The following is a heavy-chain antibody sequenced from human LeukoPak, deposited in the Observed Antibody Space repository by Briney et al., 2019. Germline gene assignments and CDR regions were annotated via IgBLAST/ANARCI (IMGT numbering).Heavy chain of an antibody. Sequence: SETLSLTCAVYRGSFSGYYWGWIRQPPGKGLEWIGEINHSGSTNYNPSLKSRVTISVDTSKNQFSLKLSSVTAADTAVYYCARDMSGSYSFDLWGRGSLVTVSS. V-gene: IGHV4-34*01. J-gene: IGHJ2*01. CDR2: INHSGST. CDR1: RGSFSGYY. D-gene: IGHD1-26*01. CDR3: ARDMSGSYSFDL.